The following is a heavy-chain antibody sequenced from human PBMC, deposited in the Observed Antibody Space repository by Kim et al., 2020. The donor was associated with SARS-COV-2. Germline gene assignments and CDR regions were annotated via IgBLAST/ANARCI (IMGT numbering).Heavy chain of an antibody. V-gene: IGHV3-23*01. CDR2: GGVT. Sequence: GGVTSYKDSVKGRFAISRDNSKNTLYLQMNSLRAEDTAIYYCTRHAGGFDSWGQGTLVTVSS. D-gene: IGHD3-10*01. CDR3: TRHAGGFDS. J-gene: IGHJ4*02.